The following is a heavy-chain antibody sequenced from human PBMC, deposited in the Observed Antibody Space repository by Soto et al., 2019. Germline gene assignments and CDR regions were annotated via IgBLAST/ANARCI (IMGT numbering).Heavy chain of an antibody. D-gene: IGHD3-3*01. Sequence: LRLSCAASGFTFSSYSMNWVRQAPGKGLEWVSSISSSSSYIYYADSVKGRFTISRDNAKNSLYLQMNSLRAEDTAVYYCARDQGIFGVVITYYYYGMDVWGQGTTVTVSS. CDR1: GFTFSSYS. CDR3: ARDQGIFGVVITYYYYGMDV. CDR2: ISSSSSYI. J-gene: IGHJ6*02. V-gene: IGHV3-21*01.